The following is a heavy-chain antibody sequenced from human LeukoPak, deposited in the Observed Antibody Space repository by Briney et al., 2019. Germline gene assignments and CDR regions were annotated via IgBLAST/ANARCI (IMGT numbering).Heavy chain of an antibody. Sequence: SETLSLTCAVSGGSISSSNWWSWVRQPPGKGLEWIGEIYHSGSTNYNPSLKSRVTISVDKSKNQFSLKLSSVTAADTAVYYCARVSVVRGAYYWYFDLWGRGTLVTVSS. CDR2: IYHSGST. CDR3: ARVSVVRGAYYWYFDL. CDR1: GGSISSSNW. J-gene: IGHJ2*01. D-gene: IGHD3-10*01. V-gene: IGHV4-4*02.